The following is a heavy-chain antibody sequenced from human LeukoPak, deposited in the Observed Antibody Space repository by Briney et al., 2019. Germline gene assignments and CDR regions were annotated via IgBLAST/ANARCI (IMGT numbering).Heavy chain of an antibody. D-gene: IGHD3-9*01. J-gene: IGHJ5*02. CDR2: IYYSGST. CDR1: GGSISSYY. Sequence: SETLSLTCTVSGGSISSYYWSWIRQPPGKGLEWIGYIYYSGSTNYNPSLKSRVTISVDTSKHQFSLKLSSVTAADTAVYYCARSRYFDWSNWFDPWGQGTLVTVSS. V-gene: IGHV4-59*08. CDR3: ARSRYFDWSNWFDP.